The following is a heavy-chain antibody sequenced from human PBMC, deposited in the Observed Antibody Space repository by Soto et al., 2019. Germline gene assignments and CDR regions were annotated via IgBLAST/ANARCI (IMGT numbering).Heavy chain of an antibody. V-gene: IGHV3-23*01. CDR1: GFTFSSYA. Sequence: QSGGSLRLSCAASGFTFSSYAMSWVRQAPGKGLEWVSAISGSGGSTYYADSVKGRFTISRDNSKNTLYLQMNSLRAEDTAVYYCAKDPIVVVITGNYFDYWGQEALVTVSS. CDR3: AKDPIVVVITGNYFDY. J-gene: IGHJ4*01. CDR2: ISGSGGST. D-gene: IGHD3-22*01.